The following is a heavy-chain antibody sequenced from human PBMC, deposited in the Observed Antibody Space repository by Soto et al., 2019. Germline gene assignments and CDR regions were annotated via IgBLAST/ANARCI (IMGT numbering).Heavy chain of an antibody. J-gene: IGHJ3*02. CDR3: ARGVVAAPGHDAFDI. CDR1: GGTFSSYT. CDR2: IIPILGIA. D-gene: IGHD2-15*01. V-gene: IGHV1-69*02. Sequence: ASVKVSCKASGGTFSSYTISWVRQAPGQGLEWMGRIIPILGIANYAQKFQGRVTITADKSTSTAYMELSSLRSEDTAVYYCARGVVAAPGHDAFDIWGQGTMVTVSS.